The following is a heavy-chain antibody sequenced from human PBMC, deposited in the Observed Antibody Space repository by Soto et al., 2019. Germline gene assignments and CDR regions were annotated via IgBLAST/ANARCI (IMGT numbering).Heavy chain of an antibody. D-gene: IGHD4-4*01. CDR2: ISGSGGSS. CDR3: AKGSIEYSASIDY. Sequence: GGSLRLSCEASGFSFSSYAMVWVRQAPGKGLEWVSVISGSGGSSYFADSVKGRFTISRDNSKNMLYLEMSSLRAEDTAIYFCAKGSIEYSASIDYWGQGTLVTVSS. J-gene: IGHJ4*02. CDR1: GFSFSSYA. V-gene: IGHV3-23*01.